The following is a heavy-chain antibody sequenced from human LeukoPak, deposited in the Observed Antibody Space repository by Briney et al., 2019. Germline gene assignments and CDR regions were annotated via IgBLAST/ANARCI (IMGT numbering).Heavy chain of an antibody. D-gene: IGHD2-2*01. CDR1: GDSVSSNNAA. V-gene: IGHV6-1*01. CDR3: AREYQEHTQGYGMDV. Sequence: SQTLSLTCGISGDSVSSNNAAWNWIRQSPSRGPEWLGRTYYRSKWYNGYAVSVRGRITIHPDTSKNHFSLQLNSVTPEDTAVYYCAREYQEHTQGYGMDVWGRGTTVTVSS. J-gene: IGHJ6*02. CDR2: TYYRSKWYN.